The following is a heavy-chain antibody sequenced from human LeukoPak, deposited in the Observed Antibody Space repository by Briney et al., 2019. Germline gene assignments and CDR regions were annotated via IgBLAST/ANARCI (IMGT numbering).Heavy chain of an antibody. CDR1: GGSFSSYY. CDR3: AMNWGTGRTLDY. Sequence: PSETLSLTCAVYGGSFSSYYRSWIRQPPGKGLEWIGEINHSGGTNYNPSLKSRVTISVDTSKNQFSLKLSSVTAADTAVYYCAMNWGTGRTLDYWGQGNLVTVSS. J-gene: IGHJ4*02. CDR2: INHSGGT. V-gene: IGHV4-34*01. D-gene: IGHD7-27*01.